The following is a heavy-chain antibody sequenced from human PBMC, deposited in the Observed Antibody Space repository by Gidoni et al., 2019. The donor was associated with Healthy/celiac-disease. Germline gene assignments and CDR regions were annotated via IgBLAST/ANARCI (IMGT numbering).Heavy chain of an antibody. D-gene: IGHD3-10*01. CDR2: ISSSSSYI. Sequence: EVQLVESGGGLVKPGGSLRLSCAASGFPFSSYSMNWVRQAPGKGLEWVSSISSSSSYIYYADSVKGRFTISRDNAKNSLYLQMNSLRAEDTAVYYCARAGRVSGRGSGSRPDYWGQGTLVTVSS. V-gene: IGHV3-21*01. J-gene: IGHJ4*02. CDR1: GFPFSSYS. CDR3: ARAGRVSGRGSGSRPDY.